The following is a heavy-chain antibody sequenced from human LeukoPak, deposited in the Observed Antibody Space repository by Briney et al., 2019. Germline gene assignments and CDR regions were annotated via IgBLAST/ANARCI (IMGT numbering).Heavy chain of an antibody. J-gene: IGHJ4*02. CDR3: ARSELLWFGGVNSGFDY. V-gene: IGHV4-59*01. CDR2: VYCSGST. D-gene: IGHD3-10*01. Sequence: PSETLSLTCTVSGGSISSYYWSWIRQPPGKGLEWIGYVYCSGSTNYNPSLKSRVTISVDTSKNQFSLKLSSVTTADTAVYYCARSELLWFGGVNSGFDYWGQGTLVTVSS. CDR1: GGSISSYY.